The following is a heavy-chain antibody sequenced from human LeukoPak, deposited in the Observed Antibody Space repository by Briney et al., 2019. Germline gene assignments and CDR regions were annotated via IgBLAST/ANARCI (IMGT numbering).Heavy chain of an antibody. J-gene: IGHJ4*02. CDR2: ISGSGGNT. D-gene: IGHD2-15*01. V-gene: IGHV3-23*01. CDR3: AKAMCSGGSCYCHLDY. CDR1: GLTFSGYA. Sequence: PGGSLRLSCAASGLTFSGYAMSWVRQAPGKGLEWVSVISGSGGNTYYADSVKGRLIISRDNSNNTLYLQLNSLRAEDTAIYYCAKAMCSGGSCYCHLDYWGQGTLVTVSS.